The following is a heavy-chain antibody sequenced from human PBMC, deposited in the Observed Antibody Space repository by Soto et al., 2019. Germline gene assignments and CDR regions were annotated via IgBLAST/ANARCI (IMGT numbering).Heavy chain of an antibody. J-gene: IGHJ4*02. CDR1: GASIRGSSFY. V-gene: IGHV4-39*01. CDR2: FHSSGST. D-gene: IGHD4-17*01. Sequence: QLQLQESGPGLVKPSETLSLTCTVSGASIRGSSFYWGWIRQPPGKGLEWIGSFHSSGSTFYHPSLESRVTISVDTSKNQFSLRLNSVTAADTAVYYCARPYQSSYGDYAYWGQGTLVTVSS. CDR3: ARPYQSSYGDYAY.